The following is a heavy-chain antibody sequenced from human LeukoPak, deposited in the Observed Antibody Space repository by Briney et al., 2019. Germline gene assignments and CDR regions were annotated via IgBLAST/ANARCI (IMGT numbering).Heavy chain of an antibody. V-gene: IGHV1-2*02. J-gene: IGHJ3*02. D-gene: IGHD6-19*01. CDR1: GYTFTGYY. Sequence: ASVKVFCKASGYTFTGYYMHWVRQAPAQGLEWMGWINTNSGGTNYAQEFKGRVTMTRDTSISTAYMELSRLRSDDTAVYYCARDHSSGPFDIWGQGTIVTVSS. CDR2: INTNSGGT. CDR3: ARDHSSGPFDI.